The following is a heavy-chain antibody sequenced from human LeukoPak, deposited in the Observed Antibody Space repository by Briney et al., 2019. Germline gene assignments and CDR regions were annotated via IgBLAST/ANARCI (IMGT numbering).Heavy chain of an antibody. CDR3: AKGGLVHRFDP. CDR2: ISYDGSNK. CDR1: DFPFIGYT. Sequence: GGSLRLSCAASDFPFIGYTMHWVRQAPGKGLEWVAVISYDGSNKYYADSVKGRFTISRDNSKNTLYLQMNSLRADDTAVYYCAKGGLVHRFDPWGQGTLVTVSS. V-gene: IGHV3-30*04. J-gene: IGHJ5*02.